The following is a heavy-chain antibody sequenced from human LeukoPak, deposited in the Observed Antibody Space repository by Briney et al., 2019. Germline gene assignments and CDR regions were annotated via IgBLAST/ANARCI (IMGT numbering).Heavy chain of an antibody. J-gene: IGHJ4*02. CDR2: INPNSGGT. V-gene: IGHV1-2*02. CDR3: ARSDSLSGYDSYYFDY. CDR1: GYTFTSYV. Sequence: ASLKVSCKASGYTFTSYVISWVRQAPGQGLEWMGGINPNSGGTNYAQKFQGRVTMTRDTSISTDYMELSRLRSDDTAVYYCARSDSLSGYDSYYFDYWGQGTLVTVSS. D-gene: IGHD5-12*01.